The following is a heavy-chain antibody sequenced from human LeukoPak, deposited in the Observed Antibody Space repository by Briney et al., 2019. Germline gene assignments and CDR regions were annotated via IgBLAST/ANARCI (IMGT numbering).Heavy chain of an antibody. D-gene: IGHD2-15*01. Sequence: SVKVSCKASGYTFTSYGISWVRQAPGQGLEWMGRIIPILGIANYAQKFQGRVTITADKSTSTAYMELSSLRSEDTAVYYCARGGYCSGGSCYRDWGQGTLVTVSS. CDR2: IIPILGIA. CDR3: ARGGYCSGGSCYRD. CDR1: GYTFTSYG. V-gene: IGHV1-69*04. J-gene: IGHJ4*02.